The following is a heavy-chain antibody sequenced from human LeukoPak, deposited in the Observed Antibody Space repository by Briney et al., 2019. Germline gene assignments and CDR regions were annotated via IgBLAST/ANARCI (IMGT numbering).Heavy chain of an antibody. CDR2: IDPKTGNQ. D-gene: IGHD2-8*01. CDR3: ARGGFHHGFDF. Sequence: ASVKVSCKASGYSFRDYWMHWVRLAPGQGLEWMGWIDPKTGNQNYAQKFQGRVTMTSDTSITTFYMELSRLTSDDTAVYYCARGGFHHGFDFWGQGTVVTVSS. J-gene: IGHJ4*02. V-gene: IGHV1-2*02. CDR1: GYSFRDYW.